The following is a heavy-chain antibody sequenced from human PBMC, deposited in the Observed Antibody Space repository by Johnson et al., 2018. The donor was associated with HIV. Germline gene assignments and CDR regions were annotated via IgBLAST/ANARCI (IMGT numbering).Heavy chain of an antibody. CDR3: ARGLLAGNDAFDI. CDR2: IYSGGST. J-gene: IGHJ3*02. Sequence: VQLVESGGGLIQPGGSLRLSCAASGFPVSSNYMSWVRQAPGQGLEWVSVIYSGGSTYYADSVKCRFTISRDNSKNTLYLQMNSLRAEDTAVYYCARGLLAGNDAFDIWGQGTMVTVSS. CDR1: GFPVSSNY. V-gene: IGHV3-53*01. D-gene: IGHD6-13*01.